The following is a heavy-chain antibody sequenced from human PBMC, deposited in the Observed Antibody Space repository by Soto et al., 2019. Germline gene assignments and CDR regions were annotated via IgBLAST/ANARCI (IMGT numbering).Heavy chain of an antibody. D-gene: IGHD2-21*01. Sequence: QVQLVQSGAEVKKPGSSVKVSCTAAGGTPINYAISWVRQAPGQGLEWMGGIIPIFGTSNYAHKFQGRVTITADKSTSTALMELSRLRDEDTAFYYWGGDSVRRNKHVIAWTDYHCDFDVWSQSTAVAVSS. CDR3: GGDSVRRNKHVIAWTDYHCDFDV. CDR1: GGTPINYA. CDR2: IIPIFGTS. J-gene: IGHJ6*02. V-gene: IGHV1-69*06.